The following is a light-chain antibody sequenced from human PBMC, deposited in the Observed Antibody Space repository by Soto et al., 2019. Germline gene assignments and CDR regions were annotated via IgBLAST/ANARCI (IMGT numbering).Light chain of an antibody. CDR2: GAS. V-gene: IGKV3-15*01. J-gene: IGKJ1*01. Sequence: EIVMTQSPATLSVSPGERATLSCRASQSVSSNLAWYQDKPCQAPRLLICGASTRATGIPARFSGSGSGTEFPLTISSLPYEDFAVYCCQQYNNWPRTFGQGTKVDI. CDR1: QSVSSN. CDR3: QQYNNWPRT.